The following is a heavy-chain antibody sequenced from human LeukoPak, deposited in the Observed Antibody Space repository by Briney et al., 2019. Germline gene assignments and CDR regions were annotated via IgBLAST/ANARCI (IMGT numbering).Heavy chain of an antibody. Sequence: SETLSLTCTISGGSISSYYWSWIRQPPGKGLEWIGYIYYSGSTNYNPSLKSRVTISVDTSKNQFSLKLSSVTAADTAVYYCARGAVVRGVMEDYWGQGTLVTVSS. J-gene: IGHJ4*02. CDR2: IYYSGST. CDR3: ARGAVVRGVMEDY. D-gene: IGHD3-10*01. CDR1: GGSISSYY. V-gene: IGHV4-59*01.